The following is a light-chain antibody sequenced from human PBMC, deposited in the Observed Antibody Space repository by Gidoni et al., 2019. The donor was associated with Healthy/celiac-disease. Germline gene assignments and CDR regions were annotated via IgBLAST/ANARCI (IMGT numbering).Light chain of an antibody. V-gene: IGKV3-11*01. Sequence: IVLTQSPATLSLSPAERATLSCSASQSVSSYLAWYQQKPGQAPRLLIYDASNRATGIPARFSGSGSGTDFTLNISSLEPEDFAVYYCQQRSKWPFTFGPGTKVDIK. CDR2: DAS. CDR3: QQRSKWPFT. J-gene: IGKJ3*01. CDR1: QSVSSY.